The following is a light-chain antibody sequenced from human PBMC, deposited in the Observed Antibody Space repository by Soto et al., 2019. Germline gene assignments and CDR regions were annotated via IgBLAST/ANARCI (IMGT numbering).Light chain of an antibody. Sequence: DTQMTQSPSTLSASVGDRVTITCRASQSINTWLAWYQQKPGKAPKLLIYDASTLETGVPSRFSGSGSGTEFTLTISSLQPDDSATYFCQQYNSYSWTFGQGTKVDIK. V-gene: IGKV1-5*01. CDR2: DAS. J-gene: IGKJ1*01. CDR1: QSINTW. CDR3: QQYNSYSWT.